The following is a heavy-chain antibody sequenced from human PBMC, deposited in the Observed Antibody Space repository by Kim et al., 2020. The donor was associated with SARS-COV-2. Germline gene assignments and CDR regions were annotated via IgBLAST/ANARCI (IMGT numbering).Heavy chain of an antibody. CDR1: GFTFSSYA. CDR2: ISYDGSNK. V-gene: IGHV3-30*04. D-gene: IGHD1-26*01. J-gene: IGHJ2*01. CDR3: ASQGVGATTIWYFDP. Sequence: GGSLRLSCAASGFTFSSYAMHWVRQAPGKGLEWVAVISYDGSNKYYADSVKGRFTISRDNSKNTLYLQMNSLRAEDTAVYYCASQGVGATTIWYFDPWGRGTLVTVSS.